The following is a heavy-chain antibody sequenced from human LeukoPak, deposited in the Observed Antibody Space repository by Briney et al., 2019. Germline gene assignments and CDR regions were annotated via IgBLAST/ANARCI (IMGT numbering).Heavy chain of an antibody. D-gene: IGHD3-22*01. CDR2: ISGSGGRT. CDR1: GITLSNYG. V-gene: IGHV3-23*01. J-gene: IGHJ4*02. CDR3: AKRGVVIRVILVGFHKEAYYFDS. Sequence: GGSLRLSCAVSGITLSNYGMSWVRQAPGKGLEWVAGISGSGGRTNYAASVKGRFTISRDNPKNTLYLQINSLRPEDTAVYFCAKRGVVIRVILVGFHKEAYYFDSWGQGAQVTVSS.